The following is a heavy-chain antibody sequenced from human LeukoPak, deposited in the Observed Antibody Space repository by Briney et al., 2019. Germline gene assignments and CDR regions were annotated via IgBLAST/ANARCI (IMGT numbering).Heavy chain of an antibody. Sequence: APVKVSCKVSGYTLTELSMHWVRQAPGKGLEWMGGFDPEDGETIYAQKFQGRVTMTEDTSTDTAYMELSSLRSEDTAVYYCATILQRGYSYGGFDPWGQGTLVTVSS. J-gene: IGHJ5*02. CDR1: GYTLTELS. CDR2: FDPEDGET. CDR3: ATILQRGYSYGGFDP. V-gene: IGHV1-24*01. D-gene: IGHD5-18*01.